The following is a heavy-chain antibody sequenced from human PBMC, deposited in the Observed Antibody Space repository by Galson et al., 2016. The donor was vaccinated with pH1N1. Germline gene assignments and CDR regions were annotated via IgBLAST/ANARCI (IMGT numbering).Heavy chain of an antibody. CDR2: ILYDGTNE. Sequence: SLRLSCAASGFTFSSYGFHWVRQAPGKGLEWVAVILYDGTNEYYADSVKGRFTISRDKTQSTVYLQMNSLRTEGTAVYYCARDSEYSGHEGFHWAQGTLVIVSS. D-gene: IGHD5-12*01. V-gene: IGHV3-30*05. CDR1: GFTFSSYG. J-gene: IGHJ4*02. CDR3: ARDSEYSGHEGFH.